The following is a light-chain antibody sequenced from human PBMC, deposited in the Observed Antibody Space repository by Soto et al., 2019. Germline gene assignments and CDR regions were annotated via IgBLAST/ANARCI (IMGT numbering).Light chain of an antibody. J-gene: IGKJ1*01. Sequence: DIQMTQSPSSLSASVGDRVTITCRASQDISNYLAWYQQKPGKVPKLLIYAAFTLHSGVPSRFSGSGSGTDFTLTISGLQPEDVANYYCQNYNGALWTFGQGTKVEIE. CDR3: QNYNGALWT. V-gene: IGKV1-27*01. CDR2: AAF. CDR1: QDISNY.